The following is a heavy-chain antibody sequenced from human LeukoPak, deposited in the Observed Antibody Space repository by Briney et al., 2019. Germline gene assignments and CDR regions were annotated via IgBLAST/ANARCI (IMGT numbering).Heavy chain of an antibody. CDR1: GYSISSGYY. Sequence: SETLSLTCTVSGYSISSGYYWGWIRQPPGKGLEWIGSIYHSGSTYYNPSLKSRVTISVDTSKNQFSLKLSSVTAADTAVYYCARNPVSLLWFGEFPYYFDYWGQGTLVTVSS. CDR2: IYHSGST. CDR3: ARNPVSLLWFGEFPYYFDY. J-gene: IGHJ4*02. D-gene: IGHD3-10*01. V-gene: IGHV4-38-2*02.